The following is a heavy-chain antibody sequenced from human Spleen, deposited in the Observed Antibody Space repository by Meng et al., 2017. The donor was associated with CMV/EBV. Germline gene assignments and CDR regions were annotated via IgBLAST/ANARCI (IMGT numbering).Heavy chain of an antibody. D-gene: IGHD1-7*01. CDR2: IHYSGST. J-gene: IGHJ4*02. CDR1: GGSISSSSYY. CDR3: ARGRTGTTAY. Sequence: SETLSLTCTVSGGSISSSSYYWGWIRQPPGKGLEWIGSIHYSGSTSYNPSLKSRVTISVDTSKNQFSLKVSSVTAADTAVYYCARGRTGTTAYWGQGTLVTVSS. V-gene: IGHV4-39*07.